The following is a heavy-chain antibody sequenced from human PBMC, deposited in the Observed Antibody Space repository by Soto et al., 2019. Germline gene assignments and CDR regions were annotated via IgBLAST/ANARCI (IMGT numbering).Heavy chain of an antibody. D-gene: IGHD1-1*01. J-gene: IGHJ3*02. CDR2: IIPIFGTT. CDR3: AREGYTFGPGAVSGAFDI. V-gene: IGHV1-69*13. Sequence: SVKVSCKASGGTFGSNAISWVRQAPGQGLEWMGNIIPIFGTTRSSQNFQGRVTITADESTNTAYIELSSLRSEDAAIYFFAREGYTFGPGAVSGAFDIWGQGTMVTVSS. CDR1: GGTFGSNA.